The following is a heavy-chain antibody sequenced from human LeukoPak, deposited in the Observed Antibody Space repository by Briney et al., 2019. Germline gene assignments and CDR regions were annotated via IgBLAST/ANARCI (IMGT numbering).Heavy chain of an antibody. CDR2: ISRSASTM. CDR1: GLTFSSYE. CDR3: ARDPYYYYGMDV. J-gene: IGHJ6*04. V-gene: IGHV3-48*03. Sequence: GGSLRLSCAASGLTFSSYEMNWVRQAPGKGLEWVSYISRSASTMYYADSVKGRFIISRDNAKNSLYLQMNSLRAEDTAVYYCARDPYYYYGMDVWGKGTTVTVSS.